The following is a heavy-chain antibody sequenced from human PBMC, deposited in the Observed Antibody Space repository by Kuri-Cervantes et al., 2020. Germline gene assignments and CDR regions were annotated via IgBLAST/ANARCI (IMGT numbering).Heavy chain of an antibody. J-gene: IGHJ4*02. Sequence: GESLKISCAVSGFTFSSYAMSWVRQAPGKGLEWVSAISGSGGSTYYADSVKGRFTISRDNSKNTLYLQMNSLRAEDTAVYYCARGSGYRFVDYWGQGTLVTVSS. D-gene: IGHD5-18*01. CDR1: GFTFSSYA. CDR3: ARGSGYRFVDY. V-gene: IGHV3-23*01. CDR2: ISGSGGST.